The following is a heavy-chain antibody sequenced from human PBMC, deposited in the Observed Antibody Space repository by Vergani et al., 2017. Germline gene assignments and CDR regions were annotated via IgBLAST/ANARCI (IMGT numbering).Heavy chain of an antibody. CDR3: ARDLFCSSTSCYHNWFDP. CDR1: GYTFTGYY. D-gene: IGHD2-2*01. J-gene: IGHJ5*02. Sequence: QVQLVQSGAEVKKPGASVKVSCKASGYTFTGYYMHWVRQAPGQGLEWMGRINPNSGGTNYAQKFQGRVTMTRDTSISTAYMELSRLRSDDTAVYYCARDLFCSSTSCYHNWFDPWGQGTLVTVSS. CDR2: INPNSGGT. V-gene: IGHV1-2*06.